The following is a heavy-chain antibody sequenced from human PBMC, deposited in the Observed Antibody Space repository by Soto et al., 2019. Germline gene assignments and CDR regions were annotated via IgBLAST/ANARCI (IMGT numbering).Heavy chain of an antibody. CDR1: GFTLRSYA. J-gene: IGHJ3*02. CDR3: ARAQLADAFDI. Sequence: GGSLRLSCAASGFTLRSYAMHWVRQAPGKGLEWVAVISYDGSNKYYADSVKGRFTISRDNSKNTLYLQMNSLRAEDTAVYYCARAQLADAFDIWGQGTMVTVSS. D-gene: IGHD6-6*01. CDR2: ISYDGSNK. V-gene: IGHV3-30-3*01.